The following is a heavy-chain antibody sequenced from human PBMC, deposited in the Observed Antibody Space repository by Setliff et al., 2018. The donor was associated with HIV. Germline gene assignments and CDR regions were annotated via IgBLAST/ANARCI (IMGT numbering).Heavy chain of an antibody. V-gene: IGHV4-28*01. D-gene: IGHD1-7*01. CDR3: ARITVSELGYYGMDV. Sequence: PSETLSLTCAVSGYSISSSHWWGWIRQPPGKGLEWIGHIYTSGSTNYNPSLKSRVTISVDTSKNQFSLKLSSVTAADTAVYYCARITVSELGYYGMDVWGQGTTVTVSS. CDR1: GYSISSSHW. J-gene: IGHJ6*02. CDR2: IYTSGST.